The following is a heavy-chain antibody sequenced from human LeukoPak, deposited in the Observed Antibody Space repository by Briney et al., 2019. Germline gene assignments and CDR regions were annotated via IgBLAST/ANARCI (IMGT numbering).Heavy chain of an antibody. CDR1: GFTFSSYA. J-gene: IGHJ4*02. D-gene: IGHD2-15*01. CDR2: ISSNGGST. V-gene: IGHV3-64*01. Sequence: GGSLRLSCAASGFTFSSYAMHWVRQAPGKGLEYVSAISSNGGSTYYANSVKGRFAISRDNSKNTLYLQMGSLRAEDMAVYYCARTPTPHSAKISRGFDSWGQGTLVTVSS. CDR3: ARTPTPHSAKISRGFDS.